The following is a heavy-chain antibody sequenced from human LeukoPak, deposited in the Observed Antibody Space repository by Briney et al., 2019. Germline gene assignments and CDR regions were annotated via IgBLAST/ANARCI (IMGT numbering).Heavy chain of an antibody. D-gene: IGHD6-6*01. CDR2: ISAYNGNT. CDR1: GYTFTSYG. CDR3: AREKGFSSSSGLFDP. V-gene: IGHV1-18*01. J-gene: IGHJ5*02. Sequence: ASVKVSCKASGYTFTSYGIGWVRQAPGQGLEWMGWISAYNGNTNYAQKLQGRVTMTTDTSTSTAYMELRSLRSDDTAVYYCAREKGFSSSSGLFDPWGQGTLVTVSS.